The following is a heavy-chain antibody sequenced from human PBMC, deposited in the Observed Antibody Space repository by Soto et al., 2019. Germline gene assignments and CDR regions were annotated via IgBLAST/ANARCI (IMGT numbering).Heavy chain of an antibody. CDR1: GFTFSSYD. CDR3: ARGGSSSWLLFDY. V-gene: IGHV3-13*01. CDR2: IGTAGDT. Sequence: EVQLVESGGGLVQPGGSLRLSCAASGFTFSSYDMHWVRQATGKGLEWVSAIGTAGDTYYPGSVKGRFTISRENAKSSLYLQMNSLRAEDTAVYYCARGGSSSWLLFDYWGQGTLVTVSS. D-gene: IGHD6-13*01. J-gene: IGHJ4*02.